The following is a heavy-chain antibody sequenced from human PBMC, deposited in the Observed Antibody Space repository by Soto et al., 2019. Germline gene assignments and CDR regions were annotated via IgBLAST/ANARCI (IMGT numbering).Heavy chain of an antibody. V-gene: IGHV2-5*02. CDR1: GFSLSISGVG. Sequence: QITLKESGPTLVKPTQTLTLTCTFSGFSLSISGVGVGWIRQPPGKALEWLALIYWDDDKRYSPSLKSRLTITNDIIKNQVVLTMTNMDPVDTATYYCAHRTYYYDTSAYAFDYWGQGTLVTVSS. D-gene: IGHD3-22*01. CDR3: AHRTYYYDTSAYAFDY. J-gene: IGHJ4*02. CDR2: IYWDDDK.